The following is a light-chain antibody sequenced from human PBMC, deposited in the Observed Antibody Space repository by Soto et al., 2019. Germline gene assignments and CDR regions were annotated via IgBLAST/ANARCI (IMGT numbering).Light chain of an antibody. Sequence: DIQMTQSPSTLSASVGERVTITCRASQSVSNWLAWYQQKPGKAPKLLIYDVSSLESGVPSRFSGSGSGTEFILTISSLQPDDFAIYYCQQYDSYSWTFDQGPKVEMK. J-gene: IGKJ1*01. CDR2: DVS. CDR1: QSVSNW. V-gene: IGKV1-5*01. CDR3: QQYDSYSWT.